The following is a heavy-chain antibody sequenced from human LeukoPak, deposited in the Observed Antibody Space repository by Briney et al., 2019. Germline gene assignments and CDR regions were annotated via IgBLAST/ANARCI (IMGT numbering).Heavy chain of an antibody. J-gene: IGHJ4*02. CDR2: IYHSGST. CDR3: ARWGERRYFDY. CDR1: GGSINDYDW. V-gene: IGHV4-4*02. D-gene: IGHD3-16*01. Sequence: SETLSLTCTVSGGSINDYDWWSWVRQPPGKGLEWIGEIYHSGSTNYNPSLKSRVTISVDKSKNQFSLKLTSVTAADTAVYFRARWGERRYFDYWGQGTLVTVSS.